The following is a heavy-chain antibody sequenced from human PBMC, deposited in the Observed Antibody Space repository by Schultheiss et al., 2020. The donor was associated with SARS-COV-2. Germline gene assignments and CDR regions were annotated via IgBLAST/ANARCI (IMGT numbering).Heavy chain of an antibody. CDR3: ARRSPNNWKSDY. V-gene: IGHV4-59*01. Sequence: GSLRLSCAASGFTFSTYAMSWIRQPPGKGLEWIGYVHYTGRTNYSPSFRGRVTLSLDTSKNHFSLRLNSVTAADTAVYFCARRSPNNWKSDYWGQGTLVTVSS. CDR1: GFTFSTYA. CDR2: VHYTGRT. J-gene: IGHJ4*02. D-gene: IGHD1-20*01.